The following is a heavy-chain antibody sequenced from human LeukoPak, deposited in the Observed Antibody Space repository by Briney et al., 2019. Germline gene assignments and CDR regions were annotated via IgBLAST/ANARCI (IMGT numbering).Heavy chain of an antibody. D-gene: IGHD3-10*01. CDR2: IRYDGSNE. CDR1: GFTFSSYG. V-gene: IGHV3-30*02. J-gene: IGHJ4*02. Sequence: GGSLRLSCAASGFTFSSYGMHWVRQAPGKGLEWVSFIRYDGSNEYYADSVRGRFTISRDNSKNTLYLQMNSLRAEDTAVYYCAKDSDPYGSGSLGYWGQGILDTVSS. CDR3: AKDSDPYGSGSLGY.